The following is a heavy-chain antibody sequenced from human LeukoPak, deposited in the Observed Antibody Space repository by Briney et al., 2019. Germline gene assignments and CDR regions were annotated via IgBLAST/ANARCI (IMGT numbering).Heavy chain of an antibody. CDR2: IWCDGSNK. CDR1: GFTFSSYH. V-gene: IGHV3-33*01. D-gene: IGHD3-22*01. J-gene: IGHJ4*02. CDR3: TSSGYLIDY. Sequence: GGSLRLSCAASGFTFSSYHMHWVRQAQSKGLDGVAVIWCDGSNKYYAVSGKGRFTISRDNSKHTQYLQMNSLRAEDTAVYYCTSSGYLIDYWGQGTLVTVSS.